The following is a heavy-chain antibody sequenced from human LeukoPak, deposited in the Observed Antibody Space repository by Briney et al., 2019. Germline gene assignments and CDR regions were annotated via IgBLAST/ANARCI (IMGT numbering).Heavy chain of an antibody. Sequence: SVKVSCKASGGTFSSYAISWVRQAPGQGLEWMGGIIPIFGTANYAQEFQGRVTITTDESTSTAYMELSSLRSEDTAVYYCARDLGSEAAADNVGVAFDIWGQGTMVTVSS. CDR3: ARDLGSEAAADNVGVAFDI. V-gene: IGHV1-69*05. D-gene: IGHD6-13*01. CDR2: IIPIFGTA. J-gene: IGHJ3*02. CDR1: GGTFSSYA.